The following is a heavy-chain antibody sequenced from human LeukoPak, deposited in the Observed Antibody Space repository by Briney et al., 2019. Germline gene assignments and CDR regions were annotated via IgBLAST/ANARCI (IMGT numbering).Heavy chain of an antibody. J-gene: IGHJ4*02. Sequence: GGSLRLSCAASGFTFSDHHMDWVRQAPGKGLEWVSGIGGSGGDTFYADSVQGRFTVSRDNSKNTLYLQMNNLRAEDTAVYYCATTRVCGGVLLRPSCLYFEDWGQGALVTVSS. V-gene: IGHV3-23*01. CDR2: IGGSGGDT. D-gene: IGHD3-10*01. CDR1: GFTFSDHH. CDR3: ATTRVCGGVLLRPSCLYFED.